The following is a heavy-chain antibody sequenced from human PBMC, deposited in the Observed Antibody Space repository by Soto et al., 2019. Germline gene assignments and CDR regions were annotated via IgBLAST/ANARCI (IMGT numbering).Heavy chain of an antibody. V-gene: IGHV4-4*07. CDR3: ARDGVSSSWYRGDYYYGMGV. D-gene: IGHD6-13*01. Sequence: SETLSLTCTVSGGSISSYYWSWIRQPAGKGLEWIGRIYTSGSTNYNPSLKSRVTMSVDTSKNQFSLKLSSVTAADTAVYYCARDGVSSSWYRGDYYYGMGVWGQGTTVTVSS. CDR1: GGSISSYY. J-gene: IGHJ6*02. CDR2: IYTSGST.